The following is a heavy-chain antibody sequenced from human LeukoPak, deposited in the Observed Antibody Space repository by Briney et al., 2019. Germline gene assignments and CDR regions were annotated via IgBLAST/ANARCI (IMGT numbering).Heavy chain of an antibody. V-gene: IGHV5-51*01. CDR3: ARKYCTNGVCYQFDY. CDR1: GYSFTSYW. Sequence: GESLKISCKGSGYSFTSYWTGWVRQMPGKGLEWMGIIYPGDSDTRYSPSFQGQVTISADKSISTAYLQWSSLKASDTAMYYCARKYCTNGVCYQFDYWGQGTLVTVSS. CDR2: IYPGDSDT. D-gene: IGHD2-8*01. J-gene: IGHJ4*02.